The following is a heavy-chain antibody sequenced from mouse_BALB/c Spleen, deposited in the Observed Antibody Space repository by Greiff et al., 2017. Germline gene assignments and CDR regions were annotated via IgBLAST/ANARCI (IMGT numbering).Heavy chain of an antibody. CDR1: GYTFTDYW. D-gene: IGHD1-1*02. J-gene: IGHJ4*01. CDR3: ARDHYGHYYAMDY. V-gene: IGHV1-69*01. Sequence: VQLQQSGAELVMPGASVKMSCKASGYTFTDYWMHWVKQRPGQGLEWIGAIDTSDSYTSYNQKFKGKATLTVDESSSTAYMQLSSLTSEDSAVYYCARDHYGHYYAMDYWGQGTSVTVSS. CDR2: IDTSDSYT.